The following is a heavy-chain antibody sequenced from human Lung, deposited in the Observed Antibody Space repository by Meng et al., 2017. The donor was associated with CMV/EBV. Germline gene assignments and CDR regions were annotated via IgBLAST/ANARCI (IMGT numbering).Heavy chain of an antibody. CDR2: IPHRGSS. D-gene: IGHD3-10*01. J-gene: IGHJ1*01. CDR1: GDSITNHNW. V-gene: IGHV4-4*02. CDR3: LRRSGGSV. Sequence: QVQLGESGPALVKPSEPLALTCPVSGDSITNHNWWAWVRQPPGKGLEWIGEIPHRGSSAYNPSLKSRVSMSIDKSKNQFSLKLTSVTAADTAVYHCLRRSGGSVWGQGTLVTVSS.